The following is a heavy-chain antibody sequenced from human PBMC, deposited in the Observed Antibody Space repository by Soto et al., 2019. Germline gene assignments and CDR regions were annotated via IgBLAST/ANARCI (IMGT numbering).Heavy chain of an antibody. CDR2: ISSSGGTT. D-gene: IGHD3-10*01. V-gene: IGHV3-11*01. CDR3: ARDRDAYYYGSGTFHSDY. Sequence: PGGSLRLSCAASGFTFGDYYMTWIRQSPGKGLECVSYISSSGGTTYHADSVKGRFTISRGNAKNSLYLQMNSLRVEDSAVYYCARDRDAYYYGSGTFHSDYWGQGTLVTVSS. CDR1: GFTFGDYY. J-gene: IGHJ4*02.